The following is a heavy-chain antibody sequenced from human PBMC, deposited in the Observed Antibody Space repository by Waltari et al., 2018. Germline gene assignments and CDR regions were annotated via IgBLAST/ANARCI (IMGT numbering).Heavy chain of an antibody. Sequence: QVQLVESGGGVVQPGRSLRLSCAASGFTFSSNDMHWVRPAPGKGLEWVTVISYDGSNKYYADSVKGRFTISRDNSKNTLYLQMNSLRGEDTAVYYCARSTRWQFDSWGQGTLVTVSS. V-gene: IGHV3-30-3*01. CDR2: ISYDGSNK. J-gene: IGHJ5*01. CDR1: GFTFSSND. D-gene: IGHD2-15*01. CDR3: ARSTRWQFDS.